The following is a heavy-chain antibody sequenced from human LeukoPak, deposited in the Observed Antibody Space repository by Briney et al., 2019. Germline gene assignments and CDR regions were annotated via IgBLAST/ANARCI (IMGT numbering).Heavy chain of an antibody. D-gene: IGHD3-16*02. J-gene: IGHJ4*02. V-gene: IGHV4-34*01. CDR2: INHSGST. CDR3: ALRVRKYDYVWGSYRAHPYYFDY. Sequence: SETLSLTCAVYGGSFSGYYWSWIRQPPGKGLEWIGEINHSGSTNYNPSLKSRVTISVDTSKNQFSLKLSSVTAADTAVYYCALRVRKYDYVWGSYRAHPYYFDYWGQGTLVTVSS. CDR1: GGSFSGYY.